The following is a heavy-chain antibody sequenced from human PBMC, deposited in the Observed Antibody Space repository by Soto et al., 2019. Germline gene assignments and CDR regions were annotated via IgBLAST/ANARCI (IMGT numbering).Heavy chain of an antibody. CDR1: GSTFSIYA. CDR2: ISGSGGST. J-gene: IGHJ4*02. Sequence: EVQLLESGGGLVQPGGSLRLSCAASGSTFSIYAMNWVRQAPGKGLEWVSGISGSGGSTYYADSVKGRFTISRDNSKNTLYLQMNSLRADDTAVYYCAADWYGGTTLDYWGQGTLVTVSS. CDR3: AADWYGGTTLDY. V-gene: IGHV3-23*01. D-gene: IGHD4-17*01.